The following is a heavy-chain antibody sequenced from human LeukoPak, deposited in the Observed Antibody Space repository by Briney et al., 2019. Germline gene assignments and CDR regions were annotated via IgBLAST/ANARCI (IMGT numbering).Heavy chain of an antibody. CDR1: GFIVSDNY. CDR3: VKEVPGTIIYH. Sequence: GGSLRLSCVASGFIVSDNYMSWVRQAPGKGLEWVSVVFRGDATYHADSVKGRFTISRDTSKNTVYLQMNSLTAEDTAVYYCVKEVPGTIIYHWGQGTLVTVSS. V-gene: IGHV3-66*01. D-gene: IGHD3-22*01. J-gene: IGHJ4*02. CDR2: VFRGDAT.